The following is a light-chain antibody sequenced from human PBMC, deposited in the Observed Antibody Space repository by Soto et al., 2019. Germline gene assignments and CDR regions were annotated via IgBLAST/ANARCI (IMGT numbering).Light chain of an antibody. J-gene: IGKJ1*01. V-gene: IGKV3-20*01. CDR3: QQYGSSLTWT. CDR1: QSVSSSY. Sequence: EIVLTQSAGTLSLSPGKRATLSCRAIQSVSSSYLAWYQQKPGKAPRLLIYGASSRATGIPDRFSGSGSGTDFTLTISRLEPEDFAVYYCQQYGSSLTWTFGQGTKVDIK. CDR2: GAS.